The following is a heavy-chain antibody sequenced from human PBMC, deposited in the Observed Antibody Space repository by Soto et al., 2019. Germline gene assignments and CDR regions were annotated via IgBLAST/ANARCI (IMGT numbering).Heavy chain of an antibody. CDR3: ASLYDFWSGYSFDP. D-gene: IGHD3-3*01. Sequence: PSETLSLTCAVYGGSFSGYYWSWIRQPPGKGLEWIGEINHSGSTNYNPSLKSRVTISVDTSKNQFSLKLSSVTAADTAVYYCASLYDFWSGYSFDPWGQGTLVTVSS. CDR2: INHSGST. V-gene: IGHV4-34*01. J-gene: IGHJ5*02. CDR1: GGSFSGYY.